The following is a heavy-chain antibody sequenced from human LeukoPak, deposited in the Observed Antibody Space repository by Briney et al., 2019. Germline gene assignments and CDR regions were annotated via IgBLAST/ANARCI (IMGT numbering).Heavy chain of an antibody. CDR3: ARQGGLWLRYFDWLSSKARYYFDY. Sequence: SETLSLTCTVSGCSISSSSYYWGWIRQPPGKGLEWIGSIYYSGSTYYIPSLKSRVTISVDTSKNQFSLKLSSVTAADTAVYYCARQGGLWLRYFDWLSSKARYYFDYWGQGTLVTVSS. CDR2: IYYSGST. CDR1: GCSISSSSYY. J-gene: IGHJ4*02. V-gene: IGHV4-39*01. D-gene: IGHD3-9*01.